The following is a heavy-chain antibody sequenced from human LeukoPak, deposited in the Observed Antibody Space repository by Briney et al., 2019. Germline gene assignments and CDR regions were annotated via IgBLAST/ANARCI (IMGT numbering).Heavy chain of an antibody. CDR3: ARAILSGYPDS. J-gene: IGHJ4*02. V-gene: IGHV4-39*07. CDR1: SGSISTSNYY. Sequence: SETLSLTCTVSSGSISTSNYYWGWVRQPPGKALEWIGNIFYSGSTYYSPSLKSRVTISVDTSKNQFSLKLSSVTAADTAVYYCARAILSGYPDSWGQGTLVIVFS. CDR2: IFYSGST. D-gene: IGHD3-3*01.